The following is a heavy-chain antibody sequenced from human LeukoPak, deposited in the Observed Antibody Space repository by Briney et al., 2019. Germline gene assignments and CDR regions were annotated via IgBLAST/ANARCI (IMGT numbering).Heavy chain of an antibody. Sequence: GGSLRLSCAASGFTFSDYAMHWVRQAPGKGPEWMAVISSDGSNRFYADSVRGRFTIYRDSSKNTVDVQMNSLRPEDTALYYCARGRMGYCGAATCSNDAFDIWGQGTMVTVSS. CDR3: ARGRMGYCGAATCSNDAFDI. CDR1: GFTFSDYA. CDR2: ISSDGSNR. V-gene: IGHV3-30*04. J-gene: IGHJ3*02. D-gene: IGHD2-15*01.